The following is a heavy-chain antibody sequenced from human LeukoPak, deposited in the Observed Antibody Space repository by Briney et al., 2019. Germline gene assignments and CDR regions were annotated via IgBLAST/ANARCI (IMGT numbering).Heavy chain of an antibody. CDR2: IYHSGST. D-gene: IGHD3-22*01. V-gene: IGHV4-39*07. Sequence: SETLSLPFPVSGGSISSSSYYWGWIRPPPGKGLEWVGEIYHSGSTNYNPSLKSRVIISVDKSKNQFSLKLSSVNAADTAVYYCARRYYYDSSGYYYRSGWFDPWGQGTLVTVSS. CDR1: GGSISSSSYY. J-gene: IGHJ5*02. CDR3: ARRYYYDSSGYYYRSGWFDP.